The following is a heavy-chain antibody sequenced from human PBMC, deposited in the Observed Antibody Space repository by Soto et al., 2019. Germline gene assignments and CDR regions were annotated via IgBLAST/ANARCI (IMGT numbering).Heavy chain of an antibody. V-gene: IGHV1-18*01. CDR2: ISAYNGNT. Sequence: QVQLVQSGAEVKKPGASVKVSCKASGYTFTSYHIRWVRQAPGQGREWMGWISAYNGNTNYAQNLQGRVTMTTDTSTSTAYMELRSLSSAETAVYYCARDSPPADYWGQGTLVTVSS. CDR3: ARDSPPADY. CDR1: GYTFTSYH. J-gene: IGHJ4*02.